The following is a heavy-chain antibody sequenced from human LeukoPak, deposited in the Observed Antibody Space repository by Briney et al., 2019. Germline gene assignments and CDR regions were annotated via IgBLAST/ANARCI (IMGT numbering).Heavy chain of an antibody. CDR1: GFTFDDYA. V-gene: IGHV3-9*01. Sequence: PGRSLRLSCAASGFTFDDYAMHWVQQAPGKGLEWVSNISWNSGKIGYADSVKGRFTISRDNAKNSLYLQMNSLRAEDTALYYCAKDYCSSTSCYADYWGQGTLVTVSS. J-gene: IGHJ4*02. CDR2: ISWNSGKI. D-gene: IGHD2-2*01. CDR3: AKDYCSSTSCYADY.